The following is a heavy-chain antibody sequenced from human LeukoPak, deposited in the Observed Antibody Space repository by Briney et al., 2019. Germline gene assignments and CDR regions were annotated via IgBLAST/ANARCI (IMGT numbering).Heavy chain of an antibody. D-gene: IGHD5-24*01. CDR3: ARDRDGPDY. CDR1: GFTFSSYW. J-gene: IGHJ4*02. V-gene: IGHV3-74*01. CDR2: INSDGSST. Sequence: GGSLRLSCAASGFTFSSYWTHWVRRGPGKGLAWVSRINSDGSSTRHADSVRGRFTISRDNAKNTVYLEMNSLRAEDTAVYYCARDRDGPDYWGQGTLVTVSS.